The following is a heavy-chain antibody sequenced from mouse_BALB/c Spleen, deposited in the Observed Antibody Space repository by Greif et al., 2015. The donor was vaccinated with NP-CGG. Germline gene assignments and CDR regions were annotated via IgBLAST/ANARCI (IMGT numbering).Heavy chain of an antibody. D-gene: IGHD1-1*02. CDR2: IDPENGNT. CDR1: GFNIKDYY. CDR3: ARYGGGYFDY. Sequence: EVQVVESGAELVRPGALVKLSCKASGFNIKDYYMHWVKQRPEQGLEWIGWIDPENGNTIYDPKFQGKASITADTSSNTAYLQLSSLTSEDTAAYYCARYGGGYFDYWGQGTTLTVSS. J-gene: IGHJ2*01. V-gene: IGHV14-1*02.